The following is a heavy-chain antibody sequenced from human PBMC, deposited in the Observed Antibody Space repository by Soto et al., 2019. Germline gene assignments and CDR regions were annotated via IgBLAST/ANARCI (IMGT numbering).Heavy chain of an antibody. J-gene: IGHJ6*02. V-gene: IGHV1-3*01. CDR3: ASEYCGGDCYSAARYGMDV. CDR1: GYTFTSYA. CDR2: INAGNGNT. D-gene: IGHD2-21*02. Sequence: QVQLVQSGAEVKKPGASVKVSCKASGYTFTSYAMHWVRQAPGQRLEWMGWINAGNGNTKYSQKFQGRVTITRDTSARTAYMELSSMRSEDTAVYYCASEYCGGDCYSAARYGMDVWGQGTTVTVSS.